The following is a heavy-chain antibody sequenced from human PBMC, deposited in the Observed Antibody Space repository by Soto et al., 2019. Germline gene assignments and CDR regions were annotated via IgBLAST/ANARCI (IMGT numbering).Heavy chain of an antibody. Sequence: GGSLRLSCAASGFTFSIYSMKWVRQAPGKGLEWVSSISSSSSYIYYADSVKGRFTISRDNAKNSLYLQMNSLRAEDTAVYYCAPLAAAGTFDYWGQGTLVTVSS. CDR2: ISSSSSYI. V-gene: IGHV3-21*01. CDR3: APLAAAGTFDY. J-gene: IGHJ4*02. CDR1: GFTFSIYS. D-gene: IGHD6-13*01.